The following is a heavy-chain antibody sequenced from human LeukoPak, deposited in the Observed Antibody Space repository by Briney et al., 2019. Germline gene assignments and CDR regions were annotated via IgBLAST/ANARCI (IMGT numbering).Heavy chain of an antibody. V-gene: IGHV4-34*01. J-gene: IGHJ4*02. Sequence: PSETLSLTCAVYGGSFSGYYWSWIRQPPGKGLEWIGEINHSGSTNYNPSLKGRVTISVDTSKNQFSLKLSSVTAADTAVYYCARHGRDDTIFGVVTGVDYWGQGTLVTVSS. CDR3: ARHGRDDTIFGVVTGVDY. CDR1: GGSFSGYY. CDR2: INHSGST. D-gene: IGHD3-3*01.